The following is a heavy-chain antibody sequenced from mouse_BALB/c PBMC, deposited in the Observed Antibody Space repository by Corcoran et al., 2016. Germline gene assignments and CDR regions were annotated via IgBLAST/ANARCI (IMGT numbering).Heavy chain of an antibody. CDR1: GYSILSGYY. V-gene: IGHV3-6*02. Sequence: DVHLQESGPGLVKPSQSLSLTSSVTGYSILSGYYWNWSRHVPGNKQEWMGYISNDGTNNYNTSLKNRISITRDTSKNQFFLKLNSVTTEDTATYYGARLLRPFDYWGQGTTLTVSS. D-gene: IGHD1-2*01. CDR2: ISNDGTN. CDR3: ARLLRPFDY. J-gene: IGHJ2*01.